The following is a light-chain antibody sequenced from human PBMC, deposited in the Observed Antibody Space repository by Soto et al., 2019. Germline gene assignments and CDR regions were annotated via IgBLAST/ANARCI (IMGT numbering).Light chain of an antibody. CDR1: QSISSY. CDR3: QQSYSTPRYT. V-gene: IGKV1-39*01. J-gene: IGKJ2*01. Sequence: DIPMTQSPSSLSASVGDRVTITCRASQSISSYLNWYQQKPGKAPKLLIYAASSLQSGVPSRFSGSGSGTDFTLPISSLQPEDFATYYCQQSYSTPRYTFGQGTKLEIK. CDR2: AAS.